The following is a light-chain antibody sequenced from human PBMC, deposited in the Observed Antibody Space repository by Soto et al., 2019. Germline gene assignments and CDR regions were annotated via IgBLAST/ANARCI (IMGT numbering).Light chain of an antibody. Sequence: IVLTQSPGTLYLYVGERATLSCRASQSVSGSYLAWYPQKPGQAPRPIMYGASSRATGIQDKFSGRWSGTDFTLTISRLEPEDFSVYYCQQYGSSPITCCQGTRLEIK. V-gene: IGKV3-20*01. J-gene: IGKJ5*01. CDR1: QSVSGSY. CDR2: GAS. CDR3: QQYGSSPIT.